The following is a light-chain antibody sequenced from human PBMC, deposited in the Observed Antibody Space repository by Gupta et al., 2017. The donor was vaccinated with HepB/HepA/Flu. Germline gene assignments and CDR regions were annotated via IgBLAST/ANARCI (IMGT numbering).Light chain of an antibody. CDR2: WGC. Sequence: DIVLTQSPDSLAVSLGETATVNCKASQNRLDLPNSNVYLAWYQQRPRQPPRLLVSWGCTRESGVPDRIVGGGSGTDYSLTINNLQTEDVATYYCQQYDLTPMTFGQGTKVEIK. CDR3: QQYDLTPMT. V-gene: IGKV4-1*01. J-gene: IGKJ1*01. CDR1: QNRLDLPNSNVY.